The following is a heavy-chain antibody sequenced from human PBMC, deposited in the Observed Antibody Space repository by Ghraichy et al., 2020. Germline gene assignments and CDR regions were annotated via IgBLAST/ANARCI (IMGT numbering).Heavy chain of an antibody. V-gene: IGHV4-59*01. J-gene: IGHJ5*02. CDR1: GGSISSYY. CDR3: ARDTGGRPGGTMIVVASGFDP. CDR2: IYYSGST. D-gene: IGHD3-22*01. Sequence: SETLSLTCTVSGGSISSYYWSWIRQPPGKGLEWIGYIYYSGSTNYNPSLKSRVTISVDTSKNQFSLKLSSVTAADTAVYYCARDTGGRPGGTMIVVASGFDPWGQGTMVTVSS.